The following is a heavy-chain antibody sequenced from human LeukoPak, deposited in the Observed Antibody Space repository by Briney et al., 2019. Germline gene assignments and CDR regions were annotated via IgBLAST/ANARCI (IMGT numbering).Heavy chain of an antibody. CDR3: ARGDLSGLIDY. V-gene: IGHV3-13*01. CDR2: IGTAGDS. Sequence: GGSLRLSCAASGFTLSSYDMHWVRQATGKGLEWVSAIGTAGDSYYPGSVKGRFTISRENAKNSLYLQMNSLRAGDTAVYYCARGDLSGLIDYWGQGTLVTVSS. CDR1: GFTLSSYD. J-gene: IGHJ4*02. D-gene: IGHD3-16*02.